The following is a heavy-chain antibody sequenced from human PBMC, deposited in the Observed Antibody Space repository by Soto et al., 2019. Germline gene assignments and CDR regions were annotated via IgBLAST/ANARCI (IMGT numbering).Heavy chain of an antibody. CDR2: IRYDGSTT. Sequence: EVQLVESGGGLVQPGGSLRLSCAASGFTFSSYWMHWVRQAPGKGLVWVSRIRYDGSTTNYADSVKGRSTISRDDAKNTVYLQMNRLRAEDTAVYYCARGLRGGYGMDVWGQGTTVTVSS. V-gene: IGHV3-74*01. CDR1: GFTFSSYW. CDR3: ARGLRGGYGMDV. D-gene: IGHD3-16*01. J-gene: IGHJ6*02.